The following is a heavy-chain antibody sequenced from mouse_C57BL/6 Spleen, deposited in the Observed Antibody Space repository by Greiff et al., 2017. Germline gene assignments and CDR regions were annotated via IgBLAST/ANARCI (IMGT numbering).Heavy chain of an antibody. V-gene: IGHV5-16*01. J-gene: IGHJ4*01. CDR2: INYDGSST. CDR1: GFTFSDYY. Sequence: EVMLVEPEGGLVQPGSSMKLSCTASGFTFSDYYMAWVRQVPEKGLEWVANINYDGSSTYYLDSLKSRFIISRDNAKNILYLQMSSLKSEDTATYYCARRKDSNDAIDYWGQGTTVTVSS. CDR3: ARRKDSNDAIDY.